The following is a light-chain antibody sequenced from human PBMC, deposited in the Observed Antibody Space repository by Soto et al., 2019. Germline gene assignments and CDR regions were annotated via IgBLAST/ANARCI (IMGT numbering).Light chain of an antibody. J-gene: IGKJ2*01. CDR1: QFVTNK. CDR3: QQRNDLYT. Sequence: DIVLTQSPATLSLSPGERATLSCRASQFVTNKVAWYQQKPGQAPSLLISDGSNMASGIPARFVGSGSGTDFTLTITGLQPEDFAVYFCQQRNDLYTFGQGTKLQIK. CDR2: DGS. V-gene: IGKV3-11*01.